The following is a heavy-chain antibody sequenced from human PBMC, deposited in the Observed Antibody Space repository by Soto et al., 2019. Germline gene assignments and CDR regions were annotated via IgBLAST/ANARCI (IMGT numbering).Heavy chain of an antibody. Sequence: QVQLVQSGAEVKKPGASVKVSCKASGYTFTSYDINWVRQATGQGLEWMGWMNPNSGNTRYAQKFQGRVTMTRNTSISTAYMELSSLRSEDTAVYYCARSPIAVAGTYYYGMDVWGQGTTVTVSS. D-gene: IGHD6-19*01. J-gene: IGHJ6*02. CDR2: MNPNSGNT. CDR1: GYTFTSYD. V-gene: IGHV1-8*01. CDR3: ARSPIAVAGTYYYGMDV.